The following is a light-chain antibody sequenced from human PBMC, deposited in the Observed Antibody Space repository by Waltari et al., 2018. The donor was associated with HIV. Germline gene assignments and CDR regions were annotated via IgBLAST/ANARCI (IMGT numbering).Light chain of an antibody. Sequence: VLTQSPAILSLSPGERATLSCRASQSVVTSPAWYQQRPGQALRLLFDVTTKRATGIPVRFTTSGSGTDYVLTISSLEPEDSAIYYCQQRIDWPRYTFGQGTKLEI. V-gene: IGKV3-11*01. J-gene: IGKJ2*01. CDR2: VTT. CDR3: QQRIDWPRYT. CDR1: QSVVTS.